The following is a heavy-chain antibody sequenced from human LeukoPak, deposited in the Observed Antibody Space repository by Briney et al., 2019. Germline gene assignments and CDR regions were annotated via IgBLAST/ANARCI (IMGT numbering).Heavy chain of an antibody. Sequence: SETLSLTCAVYGGSFSGYYWIWIRQPPGKGLEWIGEINHSGSTNYNPSLKSRVTISVDTSKNKFSLKLSSVTAADTAVYYCARRLKRHPSGYSSGRYDYWGQGTLVTVSS. CDR2: INHSGST. J-gene: IGHJ4*02. CDR1: GGSFSGYY. V-gene: IGHV4-34*01. D-gene: IGHD6-19*01. CDR3: ARRLKRHPSGYSSGRYDY.